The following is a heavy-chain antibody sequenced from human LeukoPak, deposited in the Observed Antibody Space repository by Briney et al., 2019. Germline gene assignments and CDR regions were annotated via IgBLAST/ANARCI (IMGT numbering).Heavy chain of an antibody. J-gene: IGHJ5*02. D-gene: IGHD3-10*01. Sequence: PGGSLRLSCAASGFTFSSYAMHWVRQAPGKGLEWVAVISYDGSNKYYADSVKGRFTISRDNSKNTLYLQMNSLRAEDTAVYYCARDPAWGYGSGRNWFDPWGQGTLVTVSS. V-gene: IGHV3-30*04. CDR3: ARDPAWGYGSGRNWFDP. CDR2: ISYDGSNK. CDR1: GFTFSSYA.